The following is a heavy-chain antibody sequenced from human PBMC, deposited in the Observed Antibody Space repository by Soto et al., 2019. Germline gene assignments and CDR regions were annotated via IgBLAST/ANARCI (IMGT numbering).Heavy chain of an antibody. J-gene: IGHJ6*02. CDR1: GGTFSSYT. D-gene: IGHD3-9*01. V-gene: IGHV1-69*02. Sequence: SVKVSCKASGGTFSSYTISWVRQAPGQGLEWMGRIIPVLGMANYAQKFQGRVTITADKSTSTAYMELSSLRSEDTAVYYCARMGYDTLTGYPDYYYYGMDVWG. CDR2: IIPVLGMA. CDR3: ARMGYDTLTGYPDYYYYGMDV.